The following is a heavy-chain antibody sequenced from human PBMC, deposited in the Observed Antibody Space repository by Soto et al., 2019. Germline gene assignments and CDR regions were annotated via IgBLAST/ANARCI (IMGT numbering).Heavy chain of an antibody. CDR3: ARDRYSCSWYFRLITSFRRYGMDV. CDR1: CGATSRRNR. D-gene: IGHD6-13*01. Sequence: PSATMSRTLAVTCGATSRRNRWRSVRHILGNGLEWIGEIYHSGSTNYNPSLKSRVTISVDKSKNQFSLKLSSVTAADTAVYYCARDRYSCSWYFRLITSFRRYGMDVWGQGTTVS. J-gene: IGHJ6*02. CDR2: IYHSGST. V-gene: IGHV4-4*02.